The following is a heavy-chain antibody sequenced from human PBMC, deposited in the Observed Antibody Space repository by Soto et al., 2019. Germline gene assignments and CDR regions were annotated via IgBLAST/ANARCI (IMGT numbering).Heavy chain of an antibody. CDR1: GFTFSSYA. CDR3: ARDGPVTAYFGIFDY. Sequence: QVQLVESVGGVVQPGRALRLSCAASGFTFSSYAMHWVLQAPGKGLEWVAVISYDGSNKYYADSVNGRFTNSRDNSKNTLYLQMNSLRAEDTAVYYCARDGPVTAYFGIFDYWGQGALVTVSS. J-gene: IGHJ4*02. V-gene: IGHV3-30-3*01. D-gene: IGHD2-21*02. CDR2: ISYDGSNK.